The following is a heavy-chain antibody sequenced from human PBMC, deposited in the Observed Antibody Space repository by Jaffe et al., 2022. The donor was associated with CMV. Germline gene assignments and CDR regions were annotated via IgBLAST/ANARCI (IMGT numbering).Heavy chain of an antibody. CDR2: IYYSGST. Sequence: QLQLQESGPGLVKPSETLSLTCTVSGGSISSSSYYWGWIRQPPGKGLEWIGSIYYSGSTYYNPSLKSRVTISVDTSKNQFSLKLSSVTAADTAVYYCAREMVGLAAAGIFWSWGQGTLVTVSS. J-gene: IGHJ5*02. D-gene: IGHD6-13*01. CDR3: AREMVGLAAAGIFWS. CDR1: GGSISSSSYY. V-gene: IGHV4-39*02.